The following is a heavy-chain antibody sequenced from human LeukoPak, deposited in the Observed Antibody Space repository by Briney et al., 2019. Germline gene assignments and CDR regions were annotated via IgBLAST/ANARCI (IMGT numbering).Heavy chain of an antibody. J-gene: IGHJ4*02. CDR3: ARDVLAYCGGDCYSGYFDY. Sequence: SETLSLTCTVSGGSISSYYWSWIRQPPGKGLEWIGYTYYSGTTKYNPSLKSRVTISVDTSKNQISLKLGSVTAADTAVYYCARDVLAYCGGDCYSGYFDYWGQGTLVTVSS. CDR2: TYYSGTT. D-gene: IGHD2-21*02. V-gene: IGHV4-59*01. CDR1: GGSISSYY.